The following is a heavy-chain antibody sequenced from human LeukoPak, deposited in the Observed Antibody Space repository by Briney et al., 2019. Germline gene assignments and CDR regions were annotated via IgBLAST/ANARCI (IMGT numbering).Heavy chain of an antibody. J-gene: IGHJ5*02. CDR3: ARVPGYGSGRGNWFDP. CDR2: ISAYNGNT. Sequence: ASVKVSCKASGYTFTNYGINWVRQAPGQGLEWMGWISAYNGNTNYAQKLQGRVTMTTDTSTSTAYMELRSLRSDDTAVYYCARVPGYGSGRGNWFDPWGQGTLVTVSS. V-gene: IGHV1-18*01. D-gene: IGHD3-10*01. CDR1: GYTFTNYG.